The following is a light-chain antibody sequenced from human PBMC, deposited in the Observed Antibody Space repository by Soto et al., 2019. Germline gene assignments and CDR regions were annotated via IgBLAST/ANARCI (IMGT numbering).Light chain of an antibody. V-gene: IGKV3-20*01. J-gene: IGKJ1*01. CDR1: QSVSSY. CDR2: GAS. CDR3: QQYGSLSWT. Sequence: EIVWTQSPATLSLSPGERATLSCRASQSVSSYLAWYQQKPGQAPRLLIHGASTRATGVPDRFSGSGSGTDFTLTISRLEPEDFAVYHCQQYGSLSWTFGQRTKVDI.